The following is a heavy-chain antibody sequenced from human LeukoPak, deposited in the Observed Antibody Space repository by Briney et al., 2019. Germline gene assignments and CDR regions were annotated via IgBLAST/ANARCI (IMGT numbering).Heavy chain of an antibody. CDR2: ISSGAGST. Sequence: GGSLRLSCAASGFTFSDYVMSWVRQPPGEVLEWVSSISSGAGSTYYADSVKGPVTISRNNFKDTLYLQMNSLRAEDTAIYYCARMGGGAAPFPWGQGTLVTVSS. V-gene: IGHV3-23*01. CDR3: ARMGGGAAPFP. D-gene: IGHD2-8*01. CDR1: GFTFSDYV. J-gene: IGHJ5*02.